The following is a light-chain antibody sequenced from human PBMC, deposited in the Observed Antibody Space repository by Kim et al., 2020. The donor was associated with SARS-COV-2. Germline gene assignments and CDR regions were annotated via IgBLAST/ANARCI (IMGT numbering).Light chain of an antibody. CDR2: EVS. CDR1: SRYVGGTNY. Sequence: GHSVTNSCPGTSRYVGGTNYVSWYQRHPGKAPKLRIYEVSKRPSGVPDRFSGSKSGNTASLTVSGLQAEDEADYYCSSYAGSNNLVFGGGTQLTVL. CDR3: SSYAGSNNLV. J-gene: IGLJ2*01. V-gene: IGLV2-8*01.